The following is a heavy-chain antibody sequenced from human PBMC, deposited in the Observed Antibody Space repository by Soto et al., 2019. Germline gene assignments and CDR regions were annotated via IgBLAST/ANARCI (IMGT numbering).Heavy chain of an antibody. V-gene: IGHV4-31*03. J-gene: IGHJ6*02. CDR1: GGVIRSGGYY. D-gene: IGHD5-18*01. Sequence: SETLSLTCTVFGGVIRSGGYYWSWVRQNPGRGLEGIGNIYYSENTYYNPSLKSRLTISVETSKNQFSLNLSSVTAADTAVYYCTRDRLMATAGTARHYFGLDVWGQGTTVTVSS. CDR2: IYYSENT. CDR3: TRDRLMATAGTARHYFGLDV.